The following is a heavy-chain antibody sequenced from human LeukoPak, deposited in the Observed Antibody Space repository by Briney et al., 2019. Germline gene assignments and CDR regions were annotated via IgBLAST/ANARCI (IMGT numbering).Heavy chain of an antibody. V-gene: IGHV5-51*01. Sequence: GESLKISCRTSGYSFTTYWVAWVRQMPGKGLEWMGMIPPGDFDTRYTPSFKGQVTISADKSISTVYLQWSSLKASDTAIYYCARHQGGMDVWGQETTVTVSS. CDR3: ARHQGGMDV. CDR2: IPPGDFDT. CDR1: GYSFTTYW. J-gene: IGHJ6*02.